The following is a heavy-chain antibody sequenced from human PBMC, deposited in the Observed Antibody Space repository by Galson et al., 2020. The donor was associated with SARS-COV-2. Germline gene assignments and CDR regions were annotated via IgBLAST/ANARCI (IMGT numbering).Heavy chain of an antibody. CDR3: ATSGVVINYYFDS. D-gene: IGHD3-3*01. CDR2: TFYGGTT. Sequence: SETLSLTCTVSGVSISSGTYYWGWIRQPPGKGLDWIASTFYGGTTDYNPSLKSRVAISVDTSTNQFSLKLTSVTAADTAMYYCATSGVVINYYFDSWGQGTLVTVSS. J-gene: IGHJ4*02. V-gene: IGHV4-39*01. CDR1: GVSISSGTYY.